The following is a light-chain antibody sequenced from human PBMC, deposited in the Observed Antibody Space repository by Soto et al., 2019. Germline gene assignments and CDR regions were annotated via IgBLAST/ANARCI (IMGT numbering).Light chain of an antibody. CDR1: TSNIRSNT. Sequence: QSVLTQPPSASGAPGHRVTIFCSGSTSNIRSNTVNWYQQLPGTAPKLLLYADNQRPSGVPDRFSGSKSDTSASLAISGLRSEDEADYYCATWDDSLKGPVFGGGTKVTVL. CDR2: ADN. CDR3: ATWDDSLKGPV. J-gene: IGLJ3*02. V-gene: IGLV1-44*01.